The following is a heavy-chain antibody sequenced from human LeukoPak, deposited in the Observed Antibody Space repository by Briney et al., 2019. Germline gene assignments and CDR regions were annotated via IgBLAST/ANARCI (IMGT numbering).Heavy chain of an antibody. D-gene: IGHD6-19*01. CDR2: ISGSGGRT. CDR3: AKLPVAGLYFDY. J-gene: IGHJ4*02. CDR1: GFTSSSYA. Sequence: GGSLRLSCAASGFTSSSYAMTWVRQAPGKGLEWISAISGSGGRTYYVDSVKGRFTISRDNSKNTLYLQMNSLRVEDTAAYYCAKLPVAGLYFDYWGQGTLVTVSS. V-gene: IGHV3-23*01.